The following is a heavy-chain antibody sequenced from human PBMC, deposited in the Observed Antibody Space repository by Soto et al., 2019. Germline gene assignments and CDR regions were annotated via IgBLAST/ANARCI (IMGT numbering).Heavy chain of an antibody. V-gene: IGHV3-23*04. CDR3: AKDKASSAVFDY. J-gene: IGHJ4*02. CDR1: GFTFSNFP. D-gene: IGHD3-10*01. CDR2: VCRSGGTT. Sequence: EVQLVESGGGLVQPGGSLRLSCAASGFTFSNFPMIWVRQAPGKGLVLLAHVCRSGGTTFYAYSVKGRFTIPRDTSMPTVYLHMSNLRAEDTALNYCAKDKASSAVFDYSGRGSLVTVSS.